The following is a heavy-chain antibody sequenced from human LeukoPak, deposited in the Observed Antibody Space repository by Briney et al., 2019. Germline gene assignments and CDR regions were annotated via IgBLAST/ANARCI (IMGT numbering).Heavy chain of an antibody. D-gene: IGHD6-19*01. CDR2: IYYSGST. CDR1: GGSITSSSYY. J-gene: IGHJ4*01. CDR3: ARRDSSGVVPRXXY. V-gene: IGHV4-39*01. Sequence: LSLTXTVSGGSITSSSYYWGWIRQPPGKGREWIGSIYYSGSTYYNPSLKSRVPISVDPSQNQCYLKLSSVTAADTAVYYCARRDSSGVVPRXXYWG.